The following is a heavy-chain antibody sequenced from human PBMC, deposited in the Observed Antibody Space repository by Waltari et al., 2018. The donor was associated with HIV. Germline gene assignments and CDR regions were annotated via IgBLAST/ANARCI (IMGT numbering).Heavy chain of an antibody. CDR3: ASASRDTAMGAFDI. J-gene: IGHJ3*02. D-gene: IGHD5-18*01. Sequence: QVQPVQSGAEVKKPGSSVKVSCTASGGTFSNSAINWVRQAPGQGLEWMGGIIPIFGSPNYAQKFQGRVTITADESTSTVYMKLSSLRSEDTAVYYCASASRDTAMGAFDIWGQGTMVTVSS. CDR1: GGTFSNSA. V-gene: IGHV1-69*01. CDR2: IIPIFGSP.